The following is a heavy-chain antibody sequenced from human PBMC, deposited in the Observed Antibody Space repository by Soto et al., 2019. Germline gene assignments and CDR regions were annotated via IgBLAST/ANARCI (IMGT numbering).Heavy chain of an antibody. D-gene: IGHD3-22*01. Sequence: RGESLKISCKGSGYSFTSYWIGWVRQMPGKGLEWMGIIYPGDSDTRYSPSFQGQVTISADKSISTAYLQWSSLKASDTAMYYCATTYYYDSSGYYITTFDYWGQGTLVTVSS. CDR3: ATTYYYDSSGYYITTFDY. CDR2: IYPGDSDT. J-gene: IGHJ4*02. V-gene: IGHV5-51*01. CDR1: GYSFTSYW.